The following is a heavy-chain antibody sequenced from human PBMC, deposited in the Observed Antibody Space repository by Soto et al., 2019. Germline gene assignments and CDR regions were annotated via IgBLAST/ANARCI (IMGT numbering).Heavy chain of an antibody. J-gene: IGHJ6*03. Sequence: GGSLRLSCAASGFTFSSYAMSWVRQAPGKGLEWVSAISGSGGSTYYADSVKGRFTISRDNSKNTLYLQMNSLRAEDTAVYYCAKCIAPDIVATIAGDHYYYYYYMDVWGKGTTVTVSS. V-gene: IGHV3-23*01. CDR1: GFTFSSYA. CDR2: ISGSGGST. CDR3: AKCIAPDIVATIAGDHYYYYYYMDV. D-gene: IGHD5-12*01.